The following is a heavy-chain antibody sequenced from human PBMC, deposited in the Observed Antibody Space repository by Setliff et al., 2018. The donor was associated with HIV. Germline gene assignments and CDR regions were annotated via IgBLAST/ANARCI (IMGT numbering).Heavy chain of an antibody. J-gene: IGHJ4*02. CDR3: ARRPYYFDS. CDR1: GGSINSHY. CDR2: IYYSGNT. Sequence: SETLSLTCAVSGGSINSHYWSWIRQPPGKGLEWIGSIYYSGNTNYNPSLKSRVTMSVDTSKNQFSLKLSSVTAADTAVYYCARRPYYFDSWGQGTLVTVSS. D-gene: IGHD6-6*01. V-gene: IGHV4-59*11.